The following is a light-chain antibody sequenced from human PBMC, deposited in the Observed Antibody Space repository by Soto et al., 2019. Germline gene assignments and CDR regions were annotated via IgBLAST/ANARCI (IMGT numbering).Light chain of an antibody. Sequence: QSALTQPASVSDSPGQSITISCTGTSSDVGDSNHVSWYQQHTGKAPKPLIYDVTNRPSGVSHRFSGSKSGSTASLVISGLQAEDEADYYCVSFTSSTTYVFGTGTKVTVL. CDR3: VSFTSSTTYV. J-gene: IGLJ1*01. V-gene: IGLV2-14*01. CDR2: DVT. CDR1: SSDVGDSNH.